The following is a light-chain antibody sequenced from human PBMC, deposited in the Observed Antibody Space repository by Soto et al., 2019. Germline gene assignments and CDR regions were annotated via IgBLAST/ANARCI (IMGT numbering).Light chain of an antibody. CDR2: GNT. J-gene: IGLJ2*01. Sequence: QSVLTQPPSLSGAPGLRVTISCPGSSSNIGAHYDVHWYQQLPGTAPKLLIYGNTNRPSGVPDRFSGSKSGTSASLAITGLQTEDEADYYCQSYDSRLSGVLFGGGTKVTVL. CDR3: QSYDSRLSGVL. CDR1: SSNIGAHYD. V-gene: IGLV1-40*01.